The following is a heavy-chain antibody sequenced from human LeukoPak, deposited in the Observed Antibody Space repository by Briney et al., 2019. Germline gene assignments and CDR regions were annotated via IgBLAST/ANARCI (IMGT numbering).Heavy chain of an antibody. CDR3: ARGLPRHSIAAAGRWFDP. J-gene: IGHJ5*02. CDR1: GGSISSYY. Sequence: SETLSLTCTVSGGSISSYYWSWIRQPPGKGLEWIGYIYYSGSTNYNPSLKSRVTISVDTSKNQFSLKLSSVTAADTAVYYCARGLPRHSIAAAGRWFDPWGQGTLVTVSS. CDR2: IYYSGST. V-gene: IGHV4-59*12. D-gene: IGHD6-13*01.